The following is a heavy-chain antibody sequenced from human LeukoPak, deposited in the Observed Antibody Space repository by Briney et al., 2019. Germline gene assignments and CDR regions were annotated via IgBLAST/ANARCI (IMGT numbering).Heavy chain of an antibody. V-gene: IGHV3-30*18. CDR1: GFTFSSYG. J-gene: IGHJ6*02. CDR3: AKDRASSPRAMDV. CDR2: ISYDGSNK. Sequence: GGSLRLSCAASGFTFSSYGMHWVSQAPGKGLEWVAVISYDGSNKYYADSVKGRFTISRDNSKNTLYLQMNSLRAEDTAVYYCAKDRASSPRAMDVWGQGTTVTVSS.